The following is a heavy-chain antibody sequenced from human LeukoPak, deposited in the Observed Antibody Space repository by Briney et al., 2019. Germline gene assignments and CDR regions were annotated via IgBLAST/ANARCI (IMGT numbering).Heavy chain of an antibody. CDR2: IIPIFGTA. Sequence: SVKVSCKASGGTFSSYAISWVRQAPEQGLEGMGGIIPIFGTANYAQKFQGRVTITADESTSTAYMELSSLRSEDTAVYYCARRGFGDYYDSSGAPPYGMDVWGQGTTVTVSS. CDR1: GGTFSSYA. J-gene: IGHJ6*02. CDR3: ARRGFGDYYDSSGAPPYGMDV. V-gene: IGHV1-69*01. D-gene: IGHD3-22*01.